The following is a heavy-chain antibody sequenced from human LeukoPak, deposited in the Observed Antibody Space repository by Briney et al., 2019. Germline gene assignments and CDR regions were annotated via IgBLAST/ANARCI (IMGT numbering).Heavy chain of an antibody. J-gene: IGHJ4*02. CDR1: GYTFTDYY. D-gene: IGHD3-10*01. CDR3: ATDRYGSGSYDY. CDR2: VGPEDGET. Sequence: GASVKVSCKASGYTFTDYYMHWVQQAPGKGLEWMGRVGPEDGETIYAEKFQGRVTITADTSTDTAYMELSSLRSEDTAVYYCATDRYGSGSYDYWGQGTLVTVSS. V-gene: IGHV1-69-2*01.